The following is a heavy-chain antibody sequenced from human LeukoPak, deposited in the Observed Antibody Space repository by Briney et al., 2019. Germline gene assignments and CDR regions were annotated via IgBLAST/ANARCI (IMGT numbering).Heavy chain of an antibody. V-gene: IGHV3-30-3*01. CDR2: ISYDGSNK. CDR3: ARGGVAAAGITFDY. J-gene: IGHJ4*02. Sequence: GGSLRLSCAASGFTFSSYAMHWVRQAPGKGLEWAAVISYDGSNKYYADSVKGRFTISRDNSKNTLYLQMNSLRAEDTAVYYCARGGVAAAGITFDYWGQGTLVTVSS. D-gene: IGHD6-13*01. CDR1: GFTFSSYA.